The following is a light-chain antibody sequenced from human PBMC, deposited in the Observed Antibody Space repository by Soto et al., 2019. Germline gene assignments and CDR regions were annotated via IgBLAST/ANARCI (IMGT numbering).Light chain of an antibody. Sequence: QSVLAQPPSVSGAPGQRVTISCTGNSSNIGADFDVHWYQQLSGAAPKLLIYANNRRPSGVPDRFSGSTSGSSASLAITGLQSEDEAHYYCQAYDSSLSGVFGGGTKLTVL. J-gene: IGLJ3*02. CDR3: QAYDSSLSGV. CDR1: SSNIGADFD. V-gene: IGLV1-40*01. CDR2: ANN.